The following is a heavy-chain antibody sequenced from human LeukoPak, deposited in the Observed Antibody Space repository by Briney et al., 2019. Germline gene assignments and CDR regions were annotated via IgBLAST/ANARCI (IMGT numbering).Heavy chain of an antibody. CDR3: ARDVVVAGIDY. V-gene: IGHV1-2*02. CDR2: INPKSGGT. J-gene: IGHJ4*02. Sequence: ASVKVSCKASGYTFTDYYINWVRQAPGQGLDWMGWINPKSGGTNFAQKFQGRVSMTRDTSVSTAYMELDSLTSDDTAVYYCARDVVVAGIDYWGQGTLVTVSS. CDR1: GYTFTDYY. D-gene: IGHD2-21*02.